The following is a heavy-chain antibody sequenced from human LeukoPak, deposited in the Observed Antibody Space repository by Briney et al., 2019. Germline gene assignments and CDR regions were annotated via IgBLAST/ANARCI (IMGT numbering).Heavy chain of an antibody. CDR1: GYTFTSYD. CDR3: ARVRGIAARPVANWFDP. D-gene: IGHD6-6*01. V-gene: IGHV1-8*01. J-gene: IGHJ5*02. Sequence: ASVKVSFKASGYTFTSYDINWVRQATGQGLEWMGWMNPNSGNTGYAQKFQGRVTMTRNTSISTAYMELSSLRSEDTAVYYCARVRGIAARPVANWFDPWGQGTLVTVSS. CDR2: MNPNSGNT.